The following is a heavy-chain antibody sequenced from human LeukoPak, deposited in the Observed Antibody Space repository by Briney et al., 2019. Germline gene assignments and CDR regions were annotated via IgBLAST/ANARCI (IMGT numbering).Heavy chain of an antibody. Sequence: SETLSLTCTVSGGSISSYYWSWIRQPPGKGLEWIGEINHSGSTNYNPSLKSRVTISVDTSKNQFSLKLSSVTAADTAVYYCARGPTYYDFWSGYYPRLNSQNWFDPWGQGTLVTVSS. D-gene: IGHD3-3*01. CDR2: INHSGST. CDR3: ARGPTYYDFWSGYYPRLNSQNWFDP. V-gene: IGHV4-34*01. J-gene: IGHJ5*02. CDR1: GGSISSYY.